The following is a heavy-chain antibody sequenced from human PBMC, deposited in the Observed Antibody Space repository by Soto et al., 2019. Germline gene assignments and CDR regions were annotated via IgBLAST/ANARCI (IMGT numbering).Heavy chain of an antibody. CDR2: IYYSGGT. CDR3: NSLRAEDTAVYYCAKDLERLVFDY. CDR1: CDFISGYY. V-gene: IGHV4-59*01. J-gene: IGHJ4*02. D-gene: IGHD1-1*01. Sequence: SETLSLTCSVSCDFISGYYWSWIRQPPGKGLEWIGYIYYSGGTNHNPSLKSRVTISVDTSQNQFSLKLSSVSSALRLYLQMNSLRAEDTAVYYCAKDLERLVFDYWGQGTLVTVSS.